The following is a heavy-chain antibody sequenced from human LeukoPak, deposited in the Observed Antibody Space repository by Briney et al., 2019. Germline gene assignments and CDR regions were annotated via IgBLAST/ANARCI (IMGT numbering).Heavy chain of an antibody. J-gene: IGHJ4*02. CDR3: ARDQRSRRDGYNLLAY. V-gene: IGHV3-11*01. CDR1: GFTFSDYY. CDR2: ISSSGSTI. D-gene: IGHD5-24*01. Sequence: GGSLRLPCAASGFTFSDYYMSWIRQAPGKGLEWVSYISSSGSTIYYADSVKGRFTISRDNAKNSLYLQMNSLRAEDTAVYYCARDQRSRRDGYNLLAYWGQGTLVTVSS.